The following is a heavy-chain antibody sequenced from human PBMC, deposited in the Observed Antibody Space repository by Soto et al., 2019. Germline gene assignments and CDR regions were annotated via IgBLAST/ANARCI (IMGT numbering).Heavy chain of an antibody. CDR3: HKVRRERAWISELDEFDD. CDR1: GFTFDTNG. D-gene: IGHD2-2*03. CDR2: ISAGGGTT. J-gene: IGHJ4*01. Sequence: GVSLRLSCAASGFTFDTNGMTWVRQFPGKGLEWVSAISAGGGTTYYADPVKGRFTISRDNSKNMLYLQMNRLRAEDTAVYYCHKVRRERAWISELDEFDDWG. V-gene: IGHV3-23*01.